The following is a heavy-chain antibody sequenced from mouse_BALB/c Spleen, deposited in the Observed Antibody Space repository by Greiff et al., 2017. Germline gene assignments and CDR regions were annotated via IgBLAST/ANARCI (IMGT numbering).Heavy chain of an antibody. Sequence: EVNLVESGGGLVKPGGSLKLSCAASGFTFSDYYMYWVRQTPEKRLEWVATISDGGSYTYYPDSVKGRFTISRDNAKNNLYLQMSSLKSEDTAMYYCARAIYYDYDAFAYWGQGTLVTVSA. CDR3: ARAIYYDYDAFAY. J-gene: IGHJ3*01. V-gene: IGHV5-4*02. D-gene: IGHD2-4*01. CDR1: GFTFSDYY. CDR2: ISDGGSYT.